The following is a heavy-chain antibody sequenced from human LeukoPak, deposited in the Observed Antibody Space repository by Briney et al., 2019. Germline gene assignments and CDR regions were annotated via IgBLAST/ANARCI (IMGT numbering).Heavy chain of an antibody. Sequence: PGGSLRLSCAVSGFTLRDYTMNWVRQAPGKGLEWVSSIFGYIKYADSVEGRFTVSRDNAKNTLYLQVNSLRAEDTAIYYCAREGECAGGTCSDPSRELDVWGQGTLVTVSS. V-gene: IGHV3-21*01. J-gene: IGHJ4*02. CDR3: AREGECAGGTCSDPSRELDV. CDR1: GFTLRDYT. CDR2: IFGYI. D-gene: IGHD2-15*01.